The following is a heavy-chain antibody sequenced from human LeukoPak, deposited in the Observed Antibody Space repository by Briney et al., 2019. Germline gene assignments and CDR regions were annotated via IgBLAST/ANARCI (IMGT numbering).Heavy chain of an antibody. D-gene: IGHD3-16*01. CDR1: GGSFSGYY. J-gene: IGHJ4*02. CDR3: ASLEGGNY. CDR2: IHHSGST. V-gene: IGHV4-34*01. Sequence: SETLSLTCAVYGGSFSGYYWSWIRQPPGKGLEWIGEIHHSGSTTYNPSLKSRVTMSVDTSKNQFFLKLSSVTAADTAVYYCASLEGGNYWGQGTLVTVSS.